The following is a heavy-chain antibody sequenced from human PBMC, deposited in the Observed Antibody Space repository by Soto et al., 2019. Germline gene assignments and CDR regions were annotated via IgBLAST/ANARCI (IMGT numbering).Heavy chain of an antibody. D-gene: IGHD1-1*01. V-gene: IGHV3-30*18. CDR2: IPYDGINK. Sequence: QVQLVESGGGVVQPGRSLRLSCAASGFTFSSYGMHWVRQAPGKGLEWVAVIPYDGINKYYADTVKGRFTISRDNSKNTLYLQINSLRAEDTAVYYCAKSVYNSNDGFFDYWGQGTLVTVSS. J-gene: IGHJ4*02. CDR1: GFTFSSYG. CDR3: AKSVYNSNDGFFDY.